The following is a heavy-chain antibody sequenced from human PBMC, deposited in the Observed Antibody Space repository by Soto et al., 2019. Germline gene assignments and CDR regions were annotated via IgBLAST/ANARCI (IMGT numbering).Heavy chain of an antibody. CDR2: VSFDGSEK. J-gene: IGHJ6*02. CDR3: AKERGKNWRPEYGMDV. CDR1: GFPFNSYG. D-gene: IGHD3-3*01. V-gene: IGHV3-30*18. Sequence: QVQLVEAGGGVVQPGRPLRLSCPASGFPFNSYGMHWVRQAPCKGLEWVALVSFDGSEKYYADSVQGRFTISRDNSKITLYLEMNTLSTDDTAVYCCAKERGKNWRPEYGMDVWGQGTTVTV.